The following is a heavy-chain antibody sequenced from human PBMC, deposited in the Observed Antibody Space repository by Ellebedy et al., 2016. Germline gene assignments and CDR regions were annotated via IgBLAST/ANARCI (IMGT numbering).Heavy chain of an antibody. CDR3: AGSYCSSTSCLDY. J-gene: IGHJ4*02. CDR2: IYYSGST. CDR1: GGSISSYY. V-gene: IGHV4-59*01. Sequence: SETLSLTXTVSGGSISSYYWSWIRQPPGKGLEWIGYIYYSGSTNYNPSLKSRVTISVDTSKNQFSLKLSSVTAADTAVYYCAGSYCSSTSCLDYWGQGTLVTVSS. D-gene: IGHD2-2*01.